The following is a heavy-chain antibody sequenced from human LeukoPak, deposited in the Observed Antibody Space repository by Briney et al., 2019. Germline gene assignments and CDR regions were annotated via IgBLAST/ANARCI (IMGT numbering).Heavy chain of an antibody. Sequence: GGSLRLSCAASGFTFSSYEMNWVRQAPGKGLEWVSYISSSGSTIYYADSVKGRFTISRDNAKNSLYLQMNSLRAEDTAVYYCAELGITMIGGVWGKGTTVTASS. J-gene: IGHJ6*04. CDR1: GFTFSSYE. V-gene: IGHV3-48*03. CDR3: AELGITMIGGV. CDR2: ISSSGSTI. D-gene: IGHD3-10*02.